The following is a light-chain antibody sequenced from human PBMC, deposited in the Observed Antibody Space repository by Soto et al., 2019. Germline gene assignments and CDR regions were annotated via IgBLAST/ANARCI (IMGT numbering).Light chain of an antibody. J-gene: IGLJ1*01. V-gene: IGLV2-14*01. CDR2: DVS. CDR3: CSYTTSNTRQIV. Sequence: QSVLTQPASGSGSPGQPITISCTGTSSDGGCYNGVCWYQQHPGKAPKFMIYDVSNRPSGVSNRFSGSKSGNTASLTISGLQAEDEADYYCCSYTTSNTRQIVFGTGTKVTVL. CDR1: SSDGGCYNG.